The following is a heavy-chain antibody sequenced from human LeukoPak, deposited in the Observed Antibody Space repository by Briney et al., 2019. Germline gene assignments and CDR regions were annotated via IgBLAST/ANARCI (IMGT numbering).Heavy chain of an antibody. J-gene: IGHJ4*02. CDR3: ARNPGGGEDY. CDR2: IYYSGST. D-gene: IGHD3-10*01. V-gene: IGHV4-59*01. Sequence: SETLSLTCTVSGGSISSYYWSWIRQPPGKGLEWIGYIYYSGSTNYNPSLKSRVTISVDTSKNQFSLKLSSVTAADTAVYYCARNPGGGEDYWGQGTLVTVSS. CDR1: GGSISSYY.